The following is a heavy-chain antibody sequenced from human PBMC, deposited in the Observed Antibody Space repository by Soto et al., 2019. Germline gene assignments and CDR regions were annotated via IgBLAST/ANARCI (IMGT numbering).Heavy chain of an antibody. CDR3: AQAESGYAGGWYAS. CDR1: GFTFSNYA. D-gene: IGHD3-16*01. J-gene: IGHJ5*01. V-gene: IGHV3-23*01. CDR2: RSSAGRT. Sequence: EVQLLESGGGLVQPGGSLRLSCVASGFTFSNYAMSWVRQAPGKGLEWVSARSSAGRTYYADSVKGRFTISRDNPKKALYLQMNSLRGDDTAVTYCAQAESGYAGGWYASWGQGTLVTVSA.